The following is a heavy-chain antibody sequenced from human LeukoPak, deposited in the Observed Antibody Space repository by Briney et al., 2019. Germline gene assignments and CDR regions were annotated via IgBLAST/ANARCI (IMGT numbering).Heavy chain of an antibody. CDR3: ARGFEVIADSSGYDY. J-gene: IGHJ4*02. CDR2: ISTSSSYI. D-gene: IGHD3-22*01. CDR1: GFTFDDYG. V-gene: IGHV3-21*01. Sequence: PGGSLRLSCAASGFTFDDYGMSWVRQAPGKGLQWVSSISTSSSYIYYADSVKGRFTISRDNAKKSLYLEMNSLRAEDTAVYYCARGFEVIADSSGYDYWGQGILVIVSS.